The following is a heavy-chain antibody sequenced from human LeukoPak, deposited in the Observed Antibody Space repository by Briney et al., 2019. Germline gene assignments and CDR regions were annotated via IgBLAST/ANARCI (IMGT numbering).Heavy chain of an antibody. D-gene: IGHD3-3*01. J-gene: IGHJ6*02. CDR1: GFTFSSHA. CDR3: AKDGGGSLEWLPPMDV. Sequence: PGGSLRLSCAASGFTFSSHAMGWVRQAPGKGLEWVSSITGSGGSTYYGDSVKGRFTISRDNSKNTLYLQMNSLRAEDKAVYYCAKDGGGSLEWLPPMDVWGQGTTVTVSS. V-gene: IGHV3-23*01. CDR2: ITGSGGST.